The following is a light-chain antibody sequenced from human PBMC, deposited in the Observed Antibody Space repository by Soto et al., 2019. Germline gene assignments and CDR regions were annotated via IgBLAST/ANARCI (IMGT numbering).Light chain of an antibody. Sequence: DIQMTQSPSTLSASVGDRVTITCRATQSINSWLAWYQQKPGKAPKLLIYKASSLESGVPSRFSGSGSGTGFTTTISRLQPDYFPNYYHQHYDSYWTFGKGTKVEIK. CDR3: QHYDSYWT. V-gene: IGKV1-5*03. CDR2: KAS. J-gene: IGKJ1*01. CDR1: QSINSW.